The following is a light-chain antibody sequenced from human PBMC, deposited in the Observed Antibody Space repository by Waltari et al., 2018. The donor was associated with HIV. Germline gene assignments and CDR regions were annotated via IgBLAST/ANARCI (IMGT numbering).Light chain of an antibody. CDR1: RSNIGSQN. CDR3: AAWDDSLSGYV. Sequence: QSVLTPPPSASGTPGQRVTISCSGRRSNIGSQNVYWYQQLPGTAPKLLIYRNNQRPSGVPDRFSGSKSGTSASLSISGLRSEDEADYYCAAWDDSLSGYVFGTGTKVTVL. CDR2: RNN. V-gene: IGLV1-47*01. J-gene: IGLJ1*01.